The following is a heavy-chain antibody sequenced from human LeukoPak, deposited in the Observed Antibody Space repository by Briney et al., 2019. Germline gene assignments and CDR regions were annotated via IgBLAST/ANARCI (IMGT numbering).Heavy chain of an antibody. CDR3: ARGGSSSSHYNNYGMDV. CDR1: GYSLTSFD. J-gene: IGHJ6*02. CDR2: MNPKRGNT. Sequence: AASVKVSCKASGYSLTSFDINWVRQGSGQGLEWMGWMNPKRGNTGYAPTFQGRVTITRDTSIDTAFMELSSLRPDDTAVYYCARGGSSSSHYNNYGMDVWGQGTTITVSS. D-gene: IGHD6-13*01. V-gene: IGHV1-8*01.